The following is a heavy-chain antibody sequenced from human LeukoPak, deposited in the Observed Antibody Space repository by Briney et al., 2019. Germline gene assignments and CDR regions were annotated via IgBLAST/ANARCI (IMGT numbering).Heavy chain of an antibody. CDR3: ARERGYYGSGTNTGDFDY. J-gene: IGHJ4*02. Sequence: SETLSLTCTVSGGSISSSSYYWGWIRQPPGKGLEWIGTIYYSGSTYYNPSLKSRVTISVDTSKNQFSLKLSSVTAADTAVYYCARERGYYGSGTNTGDFDYWGQGTLVTVSS. CDR1: GGSISSSSYY. D-gene: IGHD3-10*01. CDR2: IYYSGST. V-gene: IGHV4-39*07.